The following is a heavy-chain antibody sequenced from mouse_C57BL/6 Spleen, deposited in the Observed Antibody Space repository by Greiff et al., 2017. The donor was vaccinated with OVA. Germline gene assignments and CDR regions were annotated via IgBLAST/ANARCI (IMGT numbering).Heavy chain of an antibody. J-gene: IGHJ4*01. V-gene: IGHV1-52*01. D-gene: IGHD2-4*01. CDR2: IDPSDSET. Sequence: QVQLQQPGAELVRPGSSVKLSCKASGYTFTSYWMHWVKQRPIQGLEWIGNIDPSDSETHYNQKFKDKATLTVDKSSSTAYMQLSSLTSEDSAVYDCARGYDYDGAMDYWGQGTSVTVSS. CDR3: ARGYDYDGAMDY. CDR1: GYTFTSYW.